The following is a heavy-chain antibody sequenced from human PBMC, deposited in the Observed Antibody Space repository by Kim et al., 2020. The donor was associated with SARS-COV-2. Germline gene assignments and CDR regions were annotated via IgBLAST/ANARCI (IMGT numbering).Heavy chain of an antibody. V-gene: IGHV4-59*01. Sequence: SETLSLTCSVSGGSIRSYYWTWIRQSPGKRLEWIGYVYHTGNTNSNPALRGRVTISLDTSKRQFSLTLTSVTAADTAVYYCSSSGVGAVGWFDPWGQGTLVTVSS. CDR3: SSSGVGAVGWFDP. J-gene: IGHJ5*02. D-gene: IGHD1-26*01. CDR2: VYHTGNT. CDR1: GGSIRSYY.